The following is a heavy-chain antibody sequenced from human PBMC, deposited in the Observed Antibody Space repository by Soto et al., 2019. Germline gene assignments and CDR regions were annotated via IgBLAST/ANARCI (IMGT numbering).Heavy chain of an antibody. J-gene: IGHJ4*02. CDR3: VRGRSYSVYDF. Sequence: PSETLSLTCAVSGYSISGHSWVWIRQPAGKGLEWIGHIYPSGSTSYNPSLRSRVTMSLDTSTNKIFLNLTSVTAADTAVFYYVRGRSYSVYDFWGPGTLVTVSS. D-gene: IGHD5-12*01. CDR2: IYPSGST. CDR1: GYSISGHS. V-gene: IGHV4-4*07.